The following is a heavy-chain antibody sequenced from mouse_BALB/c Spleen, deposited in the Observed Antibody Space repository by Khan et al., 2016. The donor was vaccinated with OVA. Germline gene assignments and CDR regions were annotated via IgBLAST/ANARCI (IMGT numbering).Heavy chain of an antibody. V-gene: IGHV1-4*01. CDR3: VREGAYYRYDGWFAF. Sequence: QVQLQQFGAELARSGASVKMSCKSSGYTFISYTIHWVRYRPGQALEWIGHINPSNNYINYNQKFVEKVTLNVDSLNSRANMQLSNQTSEDYAVYYCVREGAYYRYDGWFAFWGQGTMVTVSA. CDR1: GYTFISYT. J-gene: IGHJ3*01. CDR2: INPSNNYI. D-gene: IGHD2-14*01.